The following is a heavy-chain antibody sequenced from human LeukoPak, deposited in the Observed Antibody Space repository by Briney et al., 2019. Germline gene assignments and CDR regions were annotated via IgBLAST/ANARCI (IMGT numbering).Heavy chain of an antibody. J-gene: IGHJ4*02. V-gene: IGHV3-23*01. Sequence: GGSLRLSCAASGFTFSSYAMSWVRQAPGRGLEWVSAISGSGGSTYYADSVKGRFTISRDNSKNTLYLQMNSLRAEDTAVYYCAKNSPGTFGVVIIPFDYWGQGTLVTVSS. CDR2: ISGSGGST. CDR3: AKNSPGTFGVVIIPFDY. D-gene: IGHD3-3*01. CDR1: GFTFSSYA.